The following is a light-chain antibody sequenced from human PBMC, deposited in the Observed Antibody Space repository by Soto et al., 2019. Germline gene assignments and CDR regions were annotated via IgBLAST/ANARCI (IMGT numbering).Light chain of an antibody. CDR3: CSYAGSYKGYV. V-gene: IGLV2-11*01. CDR1: SSDVGGYNY. J-gene: IGLJ1*01. CDR2: DVS. Sequence: QSALTQPRSVSGSPGQSVTISCTGTSSDVGGYNYVSWYQQHPGKAPKLMIYDVSKRPSGVPDRFSGSKSGNTASLTISGLQDEDDADYYCCSYAGSYKGYVFGTGTKVTVL.